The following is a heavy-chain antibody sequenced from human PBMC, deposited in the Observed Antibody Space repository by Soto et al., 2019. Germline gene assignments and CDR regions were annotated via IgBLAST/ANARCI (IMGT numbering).Heavy chain of an antibody. J-gene: IGHJ4*02. CDR2: IYYSGST. CDR1: GGSISSSTYY. V-gene: IGHV4-39*01. Sequence: ASETLSLTCTVSGGSISSSTYYWGWIRQPPGKGLEWIGSIYYSGSTYYNPSLKSRVTISVDTSKKQFSLKLSSVTAADTAVYYCATSSGWYYYWGQGTLVTVSS. CDR3: ATSSGWYYY. D-gene: IGHD6-19*01.